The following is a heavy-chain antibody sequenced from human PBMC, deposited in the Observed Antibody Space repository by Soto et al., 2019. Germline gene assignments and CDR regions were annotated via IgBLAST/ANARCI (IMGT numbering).Heavy chain of an antibody. V-gene: IGHV4-34*01. D-gene: IGHD2-2*03. CDR1: GGSFSGYY. CDR3: ARVGWWFDP. Sequence: SETLSLTCAVYGGSFSGYYWSWIRQPPGKGLEWIGEINHSGSTNYNPSLKSRVTISVDRSKNQFSLKLSSVTAADTAVYYCARVGWWFDPWGQGTLVTVSS. J-gene: IGHJ5*02. CDR2: INHSGST.